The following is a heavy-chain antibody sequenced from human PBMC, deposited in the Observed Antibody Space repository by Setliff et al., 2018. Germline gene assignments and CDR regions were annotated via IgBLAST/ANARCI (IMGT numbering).Heavy chain of an antibody. V-gene: IGHV4-31*03. CDR2: IYYSWST. J-gene: IGHJ6*03. D-gene: IGHD6-6*01. CDR3: ARAGLAGRTSSYYYYYYMDV. CDR1: GGSINSGGYY. Sequence: SETLSLTCTVPGGSINSGGYYWSWIRQHPGKGLAWIGYIYYSWSTDYNPSLKSRVTISVDTSKNQFSLKLSSVTAADTAVYYCARAGLAGRTSSYYYYYYMDVWGKGTTVTVSS.